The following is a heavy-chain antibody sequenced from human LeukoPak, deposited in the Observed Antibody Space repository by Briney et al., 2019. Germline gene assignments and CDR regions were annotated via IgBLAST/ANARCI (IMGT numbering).Heavy chain of an antibody. J-gene: IGHJ4*02. Sequence: ASVKVSCKASGYTFTGYYMHWVRQAPGQGLEWMGWINPNSGGTNYAQKFQGRVTMTRDTSISTAYMELSRLRSDDTAVYYCARESPSSRYYYDSGDLLDYWGQGTLVTVSS. V-gene: IGHV1-2*02. CDR3: ARESPSSRYYYDSGDLLDY. CDR2: INPNSGGT. CDR1: GYTFTGYY. D-gene: IGHD3-22*01.